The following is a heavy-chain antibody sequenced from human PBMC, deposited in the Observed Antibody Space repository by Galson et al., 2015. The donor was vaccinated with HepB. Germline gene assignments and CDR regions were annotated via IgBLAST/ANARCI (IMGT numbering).Heavy chain of an antibody. CDR2: IKSKADGETT. D-gene: IGHD6-13*01. CDR3: TTYSNNWYFDQ. J-gene: IGHJ4*02. CDR1: GFTFSDAW. V-gene: IGHV3-15*01. Sequence: SLRLSCAASGFTFSDAWMNWVRQAPGKGLEWVGRIKSKADGETTECSAPVRGRFSISRDDSTNTLYLQLNSLKTEDTAVYYCTTYSNNWYFDQWGQGTLVTVPS.